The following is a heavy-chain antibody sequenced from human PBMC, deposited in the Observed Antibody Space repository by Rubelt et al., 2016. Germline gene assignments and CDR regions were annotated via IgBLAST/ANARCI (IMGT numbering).Heavy chain of an antibody. CDR3: ARVRDDYSSPFNY. Sequence: VQLVESGGGLVQPGGSLRLSCAASGFIFSSYAMHWVRQAPGKGLEWVAVLSYDGSSEYYADSVKGRFTISRDFPKNTLHLQMSSLRAEDTAVYYCARVRDDYSSPFNYWGQGTLVTVSS. J-gene: IGHJ4*02. CDR2: LSYDGSSE. V-gene: IGHV3-30*04. D-gene: IGHD3-16*01. CDR1: GFIFSSYA.